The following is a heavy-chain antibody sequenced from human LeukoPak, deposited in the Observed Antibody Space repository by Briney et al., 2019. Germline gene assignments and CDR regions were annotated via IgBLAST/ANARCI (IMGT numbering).Heavy chain of an antibody. J-gene: IGHJ6*02. V-gene: IGHV1-69*13. Sequence: SVEVSCKASGGTFSSYGISWVRQAPGQGLEWMGGIIPIFGTANYAQKFQGRVTITADESTSTAYMELSSPRSEDTAVYYCARDLGDIVVVPAAIGDYYYYGMDVWGQGTTVTVSS. CDR1: GGTFSSYG. D-gene: IGHD2-2*01. CDR3: ARDLGDIVVVPAAIGDYYYYGMDV. CDR2: IIPIFGTA.